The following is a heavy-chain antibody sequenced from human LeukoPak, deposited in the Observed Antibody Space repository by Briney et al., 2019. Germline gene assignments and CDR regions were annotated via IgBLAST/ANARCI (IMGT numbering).Heavy chain of an antibody. V-gene: IGHV4-4*07. D-gene: IGHD3-16*01. Sequence: PSETLSLTCRFSGDSLTYYYWTWIWQPAGKGLEWIGRIFSTGSTNYNPSLQSRVTISVDKSKNKFSLRLSSVTAADTAVYFCVREVQLWRQNMYFYYMDAWGKGTTVIVSS. J-gene: IGHJ6*03. CDR1: GDSLTYYY. CDR3: VREVQLWRQNMYFYYMDA. CDR2: IFSTGST.